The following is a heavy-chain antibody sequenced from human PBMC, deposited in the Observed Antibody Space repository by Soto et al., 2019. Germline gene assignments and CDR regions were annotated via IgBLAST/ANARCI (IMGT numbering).Heavy chain of an antibody. CDR2: IYYSGST. CDR1: GGSISSSSYY. D-gene: IGHD3-3*01. Sequence: SETLSLTCTVSGGSISSSSYYWGWIRQPPGKGLEWIGSIYYSGSTYYNPSLKSRVTISVDTSKNQFSLKLSSVTAADTAVYYCATSWGGYYELVYYFDYWGQGTLVTVSS. J-gene: IGHJ4*02. V-gene: IGHV4-39*01. CDR3: ATSWGGYYELVYYFDY.